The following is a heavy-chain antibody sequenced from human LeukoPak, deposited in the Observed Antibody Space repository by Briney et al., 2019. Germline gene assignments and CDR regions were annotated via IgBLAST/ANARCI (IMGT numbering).Heavy chain of an antibody. CDR2: INPNSGDT. CDR3: ARASSALFRNFDY. J-gene: IGHJ4*02. V-gene: IGHV1-2*02. D-gene: IGHD2-2*01. CDR1: GYTFSDYY. Sequence: ASVKVSCKTSGYTFSDYYIHWIRQAPGQGLEWVGWINPNSGDTDYAQKFQGRVTVTRDTSISTAYMELSSLRSEDTAVYYCARASSALFRNFDYWGQGTLVTVSS.